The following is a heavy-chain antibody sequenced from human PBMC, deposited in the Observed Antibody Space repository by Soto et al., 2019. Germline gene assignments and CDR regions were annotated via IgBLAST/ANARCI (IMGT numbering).Heavy chain of an antibody. CDR3: ARGERPQHFDY. Sequence: ASVKVSCKASGYTFTSYAMHWVRQAPGQRLEWMGWINAYNGNTNYAQKLQGRVTMTTDTSTSTAYMELRSLRSDDTAVYYCARGERPQHFDYWGQGTLVTVSS. V-gene: IGHV1-18*01. J-gene: IGHJ4*02. CDR1: GYTFTSYA. D-gene: IGHD6-25*01. CDR2: INAYNGNT.